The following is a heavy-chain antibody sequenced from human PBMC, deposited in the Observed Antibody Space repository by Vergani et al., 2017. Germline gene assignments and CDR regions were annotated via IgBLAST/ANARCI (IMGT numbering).Heavy chain of an antibody. J-gene: IGHJ4*02. CDR1: GFTFDDYA. V-gene: IGHV3-9*01. CDR3: AKVFGPFSYYFDY. Sequence: EVQLVESGGGMVQPGRSLRLSCAASGFTFDDYAMHWVWQAPGKGLEWVSGISCNSGSIGYADSVKGRFTISRDNAKNSLYLQMNSLRAEDTALYYCAKVFGPFSYYFDYWGQGTLVTVSS. D-gene: IGHD3-16*01. CDR2: ISCNSGSI.